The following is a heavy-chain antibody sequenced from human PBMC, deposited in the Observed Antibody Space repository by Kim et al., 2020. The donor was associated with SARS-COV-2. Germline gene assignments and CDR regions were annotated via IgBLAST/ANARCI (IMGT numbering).Heavy chain of an antibody. CDR3: AKDMTRPPSGIVGATHTLTSYYYGMDV. J-gene: IGHJ6*02. CDR2: ISWNSGSI. D-gene: IGHD1-26*01. CDR1: GFTFDDYA. Sequence: GGSLRLSCAASGFTFDDYAMHWVRQAPGKGLEWVSGISWNSGSIGYADSVKGRFTISRDNAKNSLYLQMNSLRAEDTALYYCAKDMTRPPSGIVGATHTLTSYYYGMDVWGQGTTVTVSS. V-gene: IGHV3-9*01.